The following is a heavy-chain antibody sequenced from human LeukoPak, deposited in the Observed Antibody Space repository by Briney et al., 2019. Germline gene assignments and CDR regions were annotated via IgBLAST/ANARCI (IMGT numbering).Heavy chain of an antibody. CDR2: IYHSGSS. CDR3: ARPVVVADIKADFHYGMDV. D-gene: IGHD2-15*01. J-gene: IGHJ6*02. CDR1: GGSISSSSHY. Sequence: SETLSLTCSVSGGSISSSSHYWGWIRQPPGKGLEWLGTIYHSGSSYYNPSLKSRVTISVDTSKNQLSLKLSSVTAADTAVYYCARPVVVADIKADFHYGMDVWGQGTTVTVSS. V-gene: IGHV4-39*01.